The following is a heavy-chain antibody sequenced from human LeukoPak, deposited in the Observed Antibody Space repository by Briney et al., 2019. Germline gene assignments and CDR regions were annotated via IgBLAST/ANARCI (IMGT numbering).Heavy chain of an antibody. V-gene: IGHV3-48*03. J-gene: IGHJ3*02. CDR1: GFTFSSYE. Sequence: GGSLRLSCAASGFTFSSYEMNWVRQAPGKGLEWVSYISSSGSTIYYADSVKGRFAISRDNAKNSLYLQMNSLRAEDTAVYYCARDGSMVVDAFDIWGQGTMVTVSS. D-gene: IGHD2-15*01. CDR2: ISSSGSTI. CDR3: ARDGSMVVDAFDI.